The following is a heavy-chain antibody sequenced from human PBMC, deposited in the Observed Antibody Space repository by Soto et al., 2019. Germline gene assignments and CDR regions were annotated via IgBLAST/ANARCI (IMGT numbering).Heavy chain of an antibody. CDR3: AKDQSDLHWYFDL. CDR1: GFTFSSYA. J-gene: IGHJ2*01. V-gene: IGHV3-23*01. CDR2: ISGSGGST. Sequence: EVQLLESGGGLVQPGGSLRLSCAASGFTFSSYAMSWVSQAPGKGLEWVSAISGSGGSTYYADSVKGRFTISRDNSKNTMYLQMNSLRAEDTAVYYCAKDQSDLHWYFDLWGRGTLVTVSS.